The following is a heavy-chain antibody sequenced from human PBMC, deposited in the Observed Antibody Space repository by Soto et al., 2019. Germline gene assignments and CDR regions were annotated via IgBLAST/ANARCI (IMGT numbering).Heavy chain of an antibody. CDR3: ARGGLLPDY. D-gene: IGHD6-19*01. CDR2: ISHSGST. V-gene: IGHV4-30-2*01. Sequence: QLQLQESGSGLVKPSQTLSLTCAVSGGSTSSGGYSWSWLRQPPGKGLEWIGYISHSGSTYYNPSLKXRXHXXVDTAKNQFSLRLRSVTAADTAVYYCARGGLLPDYWGQGTPVTVSS. CDR1: GGSTSSGGYS. J-gene: IGHJ4*02.